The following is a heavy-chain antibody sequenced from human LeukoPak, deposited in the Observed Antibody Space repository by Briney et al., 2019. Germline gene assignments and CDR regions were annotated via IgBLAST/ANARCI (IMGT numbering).Heavy chain of an antibody. CDR3: ARQSISGSSLSYFDY. Sequence: SETLSLTCTVSGGSISSYYWSWIRQPPGKGLEWIGNIYDSGSTNYNPSLKSRVTISVDTSKNQCSLKLSSVAAADTAVYYCARQSISGSSLSYFDYWGQGTLVTVSS. D-gene: IGHD3-22*01. CDR1: GGSISSYY. J-gene: IGHJ4*02. V-gene: IGHV4-59*01. CDR2: IYDSGST.